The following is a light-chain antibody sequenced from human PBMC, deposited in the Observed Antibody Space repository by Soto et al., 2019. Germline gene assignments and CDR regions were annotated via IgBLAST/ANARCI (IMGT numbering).Light chain of an antibody. CDR1: QSVSSSY. J-gene: IGKJ4*01. CDR2: GAF. CDR3: QQYGSSPLT. Sequence: EIVLTQSPGTLSLSPGERATLSCRASQSVSSSYLAWYQQKPGQAPRLLIYGAFSRATGIPDRFSGSGSGTDFTLTISRLETEDFAGYYCQQYGSSPLTFGGGTKVDI. V-gene: IGKV3-20*01.